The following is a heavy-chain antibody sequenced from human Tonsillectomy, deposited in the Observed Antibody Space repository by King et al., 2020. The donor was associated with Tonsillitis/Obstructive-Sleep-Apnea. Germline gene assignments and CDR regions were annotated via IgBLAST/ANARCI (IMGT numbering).Heavy chain of an antibody. CDR3: ARGRVEWLSYYYMDV. J-gene: IGHJ6*03. D-gene: IGHD3-3*01. CDR2: INPNSGGT. Sequence: QLVQSGAEVKKPGASVKVSCKASGYTFTGYYMHWVRQAPGQGLEWMGRINPNSGGTNYAQKFQGRVTMTRDTSISTAYMELSRLRSDDTAVYYCARGRVEWLSYYYMDVWGKGTTVTVSS. V-gene: IGHV1-2*06. CDR1: GYTFTGYY.